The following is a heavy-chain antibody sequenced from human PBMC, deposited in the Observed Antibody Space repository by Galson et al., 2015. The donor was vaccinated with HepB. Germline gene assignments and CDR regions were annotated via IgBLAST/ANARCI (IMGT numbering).Heavy chain of an antibody. CDR3: TSRGSSGSLYYFDY. J-gene: IGHJ4*02. D-gene: IGHD6-19*01. Sequence: SVKVSCKASGYSFTGYFIHWVRQAPGQGLEWMGWINPSSGGTNCAQKFQGRVTMTRDTSINTAYLEMTRLTSDDTAVYYCTSRGSSGSLYYFDYWGQGTLVTVSS. V-gene: IGHV1-2*02. CDR1: GYSFTGYF. CDR2: INPSSGGT.